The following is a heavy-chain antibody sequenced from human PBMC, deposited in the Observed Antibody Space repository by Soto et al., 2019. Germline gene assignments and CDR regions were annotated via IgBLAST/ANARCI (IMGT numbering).Heavy chain of an antibody. V-gene: IGHV5-51*01. Sequence: RGESLKISCKGYGYTFANDFIAWVRQVPGKGLEWMGIMYPGDSDTRYGPSFQGQVTFSADRSISTAYLQWNSLKASDTAIYYCARPVDFMYFDYWGQGTLVTVSS. J-gene: IGHJ4*02. D-gene: IGHD3-3*01. CDR3: ARPVDFMYFDY. CDR1: GYTFANDF. CDR2: MYPGDSDT.